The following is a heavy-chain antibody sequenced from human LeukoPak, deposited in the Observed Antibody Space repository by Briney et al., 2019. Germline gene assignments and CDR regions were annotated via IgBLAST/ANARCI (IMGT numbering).Heavy chain of an antibody. J-gene: IGHJ4*02. D-gene: IGHD6-19*01. V-gene: IGHV5-51*01. CDR2: IYPGDSDT. CDR1: GYSFTSYW. CDR3: ARLALYSSGWWASDY. Sequence: GESLKISCKGSGYSFTSYWIGWVRQMPGKGLEWMGIIYPGDSDTRYSPSFQGQVTISADKSISTAYLQWSSLKASDTATYYCARLALYSSGWWASDYWGQGTLVTVSS.